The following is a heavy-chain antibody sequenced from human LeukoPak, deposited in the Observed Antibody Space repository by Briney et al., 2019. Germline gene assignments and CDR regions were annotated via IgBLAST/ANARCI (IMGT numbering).Heavy chain of an antibody. V-gene: IGHV1-2*02. CDR2: IKPNSGGT. D-gene: IGHD3-10*01. CDR3: ARGESLHYYYMDV. CDR1: GYTFTGYY. J-gene: IGHJ6*03. Sequence: GASVKVSCKASGYTFTGYYLHWVRQAPGQGLEWMGWIKPNSGGTNYAQKFQGRVTLTRDTSISTAYMELSRLTSDDTAIYYCARGESLHYYYMDVWGKGTTVTVSS.